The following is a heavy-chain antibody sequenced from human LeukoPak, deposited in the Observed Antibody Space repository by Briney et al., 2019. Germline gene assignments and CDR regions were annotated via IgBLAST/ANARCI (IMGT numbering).Heavy chain of an antibody. Sequence: GGSLRLSCAASGFTFSNHYMSWVRQAPGKGLEWVSYISSGSSTIYYADSVKGRFTISRDNAKNSLYLQMNSLRDEDTAVYYCARDSSGMDVWGQGTTVTVSS. V-gene: IGHV3-48*02. J-gene: IGHJ6*02. CDR3: ARDSSGMDV. CDR1: GFTFSNHY. CDR2: ISSGSSTI.